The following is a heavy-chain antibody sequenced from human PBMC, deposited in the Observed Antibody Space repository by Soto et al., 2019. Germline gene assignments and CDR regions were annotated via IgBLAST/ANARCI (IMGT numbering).Heavy chain of an antibody. CDR2: ISYDGSNK. J-gene: IGHJ4*02. V-gene: IGHV3-30-3*01. Sequence: GGSLRLSCAASGFTFSSYAMHWVRQAPGKGLEWVAVISYDGSNKYYADSVKGRFTISRDNSKNTLYLQMNSLRAEDTAVYYCARGSTDAYAGSRIFLFWGRGTLVTVSS. CDR3: ARGSTDAYAGSRIFLF. CDR1: GFTFSSYA. D-gene: IGHD3-10*01.